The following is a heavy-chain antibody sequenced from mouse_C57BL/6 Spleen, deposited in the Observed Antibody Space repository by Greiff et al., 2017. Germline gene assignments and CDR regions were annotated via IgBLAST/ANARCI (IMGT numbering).Heavy chain of an antibody. Sequence: VQLQQPGAELVKPGASVKLSCKASGYTFTSYGMHWVKQRPGRGLEWIGRIDPNSGGTKYNEKFKSKATLTVDKSSSTAYMQLSSLTSEDAAVYYCAREGAIYYDYGFDYWGKGTTLTVSS. J-gene: IGHJ2*01. D-gene: IGHD2-4*01. V-gene: IGHV1-72*01. CDR2: IDPNSGGT. CDR1: GYTFTSYG. CDR3: AREGAIYYDYGFDY.